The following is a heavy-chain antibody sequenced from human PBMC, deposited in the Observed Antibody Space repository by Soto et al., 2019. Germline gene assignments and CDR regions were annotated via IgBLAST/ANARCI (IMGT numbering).Heavy chain of an antibody. V-gene: IGHV4-59*08. J-gene: IGHJ6*02. CDR3: ARLLGSSWDYYYYVMDV. CDR1: GGSISSYY. D-gene: IGHD6-13*01. CDR2: IYYSGST. Sequence: SETLSLTCTVSGGSISSYYWSWIRQPPGKGLEWIGYIYYSGSTNYNPSLKSRVTISVDTSKNQFSLKLSSVTAADTAVYYCARLLGSSWDYYYYVMDVWGQGTTVTVSS.